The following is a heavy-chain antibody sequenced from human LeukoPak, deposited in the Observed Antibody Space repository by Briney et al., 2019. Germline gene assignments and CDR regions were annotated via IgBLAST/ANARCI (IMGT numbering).Heavy chain of an antibody. CDR2: ISGSGGST. CDR1: GFTFSSYA. Sequence: GGSLRLSCAASGFTFSSYAMSWVRQAPGKGLEWVSAISGSGGSTYYADSVKGRFTISRDNSKNTLYLQMDSLRAEDTAVYYCARELDATVTHGFFDYWGQGTLVTVSS. D-gene: IGHD4-23*01. J-gene: IGHJ4*02. V-gene: IGHV3-23*01. CDR3: ARELDATVTHGFFDY.